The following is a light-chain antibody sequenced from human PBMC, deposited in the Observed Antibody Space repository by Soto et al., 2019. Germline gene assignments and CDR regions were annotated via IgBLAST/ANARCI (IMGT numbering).Light chain of an antibody. CDR3: QQYNNWPRT. Sequence: EIVMTQSPATLSVSPVERATLSCRASQSVSSNLAWYQQTPGQAPRLLIYGASTRATGIPARFSGSGSGTEFTLTISSLQSEDFAVYYCQQYNNWPRTFGQGTKVDIK. V-gene: IGKV3-15*01. CDR1: QSVSSN. J-gene: IGKJ1*01. CDR2: GAS.